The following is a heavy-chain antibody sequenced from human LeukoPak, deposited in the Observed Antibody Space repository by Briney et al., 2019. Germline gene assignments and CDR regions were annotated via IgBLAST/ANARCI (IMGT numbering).Heavy chain of an antibody. CDR2: IYYSGST. Sequence: SETLSLTCAVYGGSFSGYYWSWIRQPPGKGLEWIGSIYYSGSTYYNPSLKSRVTISVDTSKNQFSLKLSSVTAADTAVYHCARWVAVAGTRAFDIWGQGTMVTVSS. J-gene: IGHJ3*02. CDR3: ARWVAVAGTRAFDI. CDR1: GGSFSGYY. V-gene: IGHV4-34*01. D-gene: IGHD6-19*01.